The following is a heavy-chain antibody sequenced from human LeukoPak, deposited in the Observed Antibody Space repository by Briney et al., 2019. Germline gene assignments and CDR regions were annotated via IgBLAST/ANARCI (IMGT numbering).Heavy chain of an antibody. CDR3: ARGIVVVVGASDHFDY. D-gene: IGHD2-15*01. V-gene: IGHV3-7*01. CDR1: GFTFSTYW. J-gene: IGHJ4*02. CDR2: ISPDGSDK. Sequence: GGSLRLSCVASGFTFSTYWMNWVRQAPGKGLERVGTISPDGSDKYYVDSVKGRFTISRDNAKTSLYLQIKSLRADDTALYFCARGIVVVVGASDHFDYWGQGTLITVSS.